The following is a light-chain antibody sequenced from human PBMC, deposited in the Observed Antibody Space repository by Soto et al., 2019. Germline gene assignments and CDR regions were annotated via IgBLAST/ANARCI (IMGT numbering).Light chain of an antibody. CDR2: LNSDGSH. CDR1: SGHSSYT. V-gene: IGLV4-69*01. Sequence: QLVLTQSPSASASLGASVKLTCTLSSGHSSYTIAWHQQHPEKGPRYLMKLNSDGSHSKGDGIPDRFSGSSSGAERFLTISSLQSEDEADYYCQTWGTGIHVFGTGTKVTVL. CDR3: QTWGTGIHV. J-gene: IGLJ1*01.